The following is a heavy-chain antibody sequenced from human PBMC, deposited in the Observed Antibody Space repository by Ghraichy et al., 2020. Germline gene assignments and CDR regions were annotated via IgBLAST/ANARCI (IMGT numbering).Heavy chain of an antibody. J-gene: IGHJ4*02. Sequence: GGSLRLSCAASGFTFSSYWMHWVRQAPGKGLVWVARINSDGSSTRYADSVKGRFTISRDNAEDTLYLQMNSLRAEDTAVYYCARDGCSGPNCQINFDYWGQGILVTVSS. D-gene: IGHD2-15*01. CDR2: INSDGSST. CDR3: ARDGCSGPNCQINFDY. V-gene: IGHV3-74*01. CDR1: GFTFSSYW.